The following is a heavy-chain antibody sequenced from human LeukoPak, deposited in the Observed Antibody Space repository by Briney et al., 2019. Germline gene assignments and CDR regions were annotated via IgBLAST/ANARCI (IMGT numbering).Heavy chain of an antibody. V-gene: IGHV1-69*04. CDR3: ARDRDGYTYNWFDP. CDR1: RGTFSSYA. Sequence: ASVKVSCKASRGTFSSYAISWVRQAPGQGLEWMGRIIPILGIANYAQKFQGRVTITADKSTSTAYMELSSLRSEDTAVYYCARDRDGYTYNWFDPWGQGTLVTVSS. D-gene: IGHD5-24*01. J-gene: IGHJ5*02. CDR2: IIPILGIA.